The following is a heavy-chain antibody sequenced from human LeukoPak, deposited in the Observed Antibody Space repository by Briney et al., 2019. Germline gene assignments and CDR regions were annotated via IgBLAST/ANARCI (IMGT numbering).Heavy chain of an antibody. J-gene: IGHJ6*03. D-gene: IGHD2-2*01. CDR1: GGTFSSYA. Sequence: SVKVSCKASGGTFSSYAISWVRQAPGQGLEWMGGIIPIFGTANYAQKFQGRVTITADESTSTAYMELSSLRSEDTAVYYCARDFQPRYYYYYMDVWGKGTTVTVSS. CDR2: IIPIFGTA. CDR3: ARDFQPRYYYYYMDV. V-gene: IGHV1-69*13.